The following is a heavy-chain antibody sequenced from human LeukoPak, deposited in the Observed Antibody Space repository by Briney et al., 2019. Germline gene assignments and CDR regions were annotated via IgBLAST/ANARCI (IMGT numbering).Heavy chain of an antibody. CDR1: GFTFSSYA. CDR2: ISGSGGST. V-gene: IGHV3-23*01. D-gene: IGHD3-22*01. CDR3: ARPYYYDSSGYGS. J-gene: IGHJ5*02. Sequence: QPGGSLRLSCAASGFTFSSYAMSWVRQAPGKGLEWVSAISGSGGSTYYADSVKGRFTISRDNSKNTLYLQMNSLRAEDTAVYYCARPYYYDSSGYGSWGQGPLVTVSS.